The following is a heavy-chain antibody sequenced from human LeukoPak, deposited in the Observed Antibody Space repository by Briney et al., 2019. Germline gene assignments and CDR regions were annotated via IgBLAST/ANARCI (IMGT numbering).Heavy chain of an antibody. J-gene: IGHJ4*02. CDR2: INPSGGST. V-gene: IGHV1-46*01. CDR3: ARDSGMVRGTVDY. D-gene: IGHD3-10*01. CDR1: GYTFTSYY. Sequence: ASVKVSCKSSGYTFTSYYMYWVRQAPGQGLEWMGIINPSGGSTSYAQKFQGRVTMTRDTSTSTVYMELSSLRSEDTAVYYCARDSGMVRGTVDYWGRGNLVTVSS.